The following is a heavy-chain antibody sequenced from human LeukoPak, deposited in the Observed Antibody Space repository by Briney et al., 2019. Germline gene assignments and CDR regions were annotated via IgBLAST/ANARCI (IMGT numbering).Heavy chain of an antibody. D-gene: IGHD3-10*01. V-gene: IGHV4-59*08. CDR2: IYHSGST. CDR3: ARHHFGSGSWLFDL. J-gene: IGHJ5*02. CDR1: GGSISKYY. Sequence: SETLSLTCSVSGGSISKYYWSWIRQPPGKGLEWIGYIYHSGSTNYNPSLNSRVAISVDTSRNQFSLKLSSVTAADTTVYYCARHHFGSGSWLFDLWGQGILVAVSS.